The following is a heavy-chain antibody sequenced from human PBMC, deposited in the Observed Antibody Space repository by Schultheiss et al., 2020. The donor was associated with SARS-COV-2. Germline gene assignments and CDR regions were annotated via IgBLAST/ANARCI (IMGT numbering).Heavy chain of an antibody. CDR2: IYPGDSDT. Sequence: GGSLRLSCKGSGYSFTTYWIGWVRQMPGKGLEWMGIIYPGDSDTRYSPSFQGQVTISADKSISTAYLQWSSLKASDTAMYYCARSRIAAAGTDAFDIWGQGTMVTVSS. CDR3: ARSRIAAAGTDAFDI. D-gene: IGHD6-13*01. V-gene: IGHV5-51*01. CDR1: GYSFTTYW. J-gene: IGHJ3*02.